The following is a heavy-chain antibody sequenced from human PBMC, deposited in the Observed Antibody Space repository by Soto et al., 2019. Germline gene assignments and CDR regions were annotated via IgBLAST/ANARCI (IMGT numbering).Heavy chain of an antibody. CDR1: GFTFEDYA. D-gene: IGHD5-12*01. Sequence: EVQLVESVGGLVQPGGSLRFACAASGFTFEDYAMRWVRQTPGKGLEWVSGITWNGVAMGYAASVQGRFTISRDDAQNSLLLQMNSLRPEDTALYYCAKSFVAIGHLYQYMDVWGKGTKVTVSS. CDR2: ITWNGVAM. V-gene: IGHV3-9*01. CDR3: AKSFVAIGHLYQYMDV. J-gene: IGHJ6*03.